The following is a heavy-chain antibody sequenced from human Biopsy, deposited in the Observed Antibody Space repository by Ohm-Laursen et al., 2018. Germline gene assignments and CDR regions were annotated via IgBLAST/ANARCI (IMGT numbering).Heavy chain of an antibody. CDR1: GDSISSYY. Sequence: PSDTLSLTCTVSGDSISSYYWRWIRQPPGKGLQWIGYVYYTGSTDYNPSLQSRVTISVDTSKNHFSLRLRSVTPADTAIYYCARDRGYYSDRTVPGYFDLWGRGTLVTVSS. V-gene: IGHV4-59*01. J-gene: IGHJ2*01. D-gene: IGHD3-22*01. CDR3: ARDRGYYSDRTVPGYFDL. CDR2: VYYTGST.